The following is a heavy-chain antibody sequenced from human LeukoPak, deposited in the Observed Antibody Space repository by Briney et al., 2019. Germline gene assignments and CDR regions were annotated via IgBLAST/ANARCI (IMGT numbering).Heavy chain of an antibody. Sequence: GGSLRLSCAASGFTFSSYWMSWVRQAPGKGLEWVGRIKSKTDGGTTDYAAPVKGRFTISRDDSKNTLYLQMNSLKTEDTAVYYCTTSGSGSYRTDYWGQGTLVTVSS. CDR3: TTSGSGSYRTDY. D-gene: IGHD1-26*01. CDR2: IKSKTDGGTT. CDR1: GFTFSSYW. V-gene: IGHV3-15*01. J-gene: IGHJ4*02.